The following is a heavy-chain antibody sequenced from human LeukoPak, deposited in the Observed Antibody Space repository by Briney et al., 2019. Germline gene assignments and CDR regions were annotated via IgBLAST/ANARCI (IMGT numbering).Heavy chain of an antibody. J-gene: IGHJ4*02. CDR1: GFTFSSYS. D-gene: IGHD3-9*01. CDR3: ARAYDILTGPFDY. V-gene: IGHV3-21*01. CDR2: TSSSSSYI. Sequence: PGGSLRLSCAASGFTFSSYSMNWVRQAPGKGLEWVSSTSSSSSYIYYADSVKGRFTISRDNAKNSLYLQMNSLRAEDTAVYYCARAYDILTGPFDYWGQGTLVTVSS.